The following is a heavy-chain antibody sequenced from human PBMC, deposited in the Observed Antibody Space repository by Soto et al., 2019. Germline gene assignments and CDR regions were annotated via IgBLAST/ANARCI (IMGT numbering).Heavy chain of an antibody. D-gene: IGHD6-13*01. CDR1: GFTFNNYG. CDR2: ISNDGSDK. V-gene: IGHV3-30*18. Sequence: QVQLVASGGGVVQPGRSLRLSFAASGFTFNNYGMHLVRQAPGKGLEWVAVISNDGSDKYYADSVKGRLTISRDNSKNTVYLQMTSLRDEDTAVYYCAKDQGIAASHGIDWGQGTMVTVSS. CDR3: AKDQGIAASHGID. J-gene: IGHJ3*01.